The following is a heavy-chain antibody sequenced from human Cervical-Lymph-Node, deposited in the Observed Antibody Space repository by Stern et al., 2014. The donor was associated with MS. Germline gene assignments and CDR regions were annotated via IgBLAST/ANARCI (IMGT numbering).Heavy chain of an antibody. D-gene: IGHD3-22*01. CDR2: ISGSGGRI. CDR1: GFTFNKYA. Sequence: EVQLVESGGDLVQPGGSLRLSCAASGFTFNKYAMNWVRQAPGKGLEWVSTISGSGGRIEYADSVQGRFTISRDNSENTLYLQMHSLRAEDTAIYYCAKQYFDSSGYSYYYGMDVWGQGTTVTVSS. CDR3: AKQYFDSSGYSYYYGMDV. J-gene: IGHJ6*02. V-gene: IGHV3-23*04.